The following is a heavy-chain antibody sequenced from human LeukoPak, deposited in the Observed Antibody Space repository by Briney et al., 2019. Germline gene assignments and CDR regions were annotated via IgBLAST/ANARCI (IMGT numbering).Heavy chain of an antibody. CDR1: GYTFTSYD. D-gene: IGHD2-2*02. CDR2: MNPNSGNT. Sequence: GASVKVSCKASGYTFTSYDINWVRQATGQGLEWMGWMNPNSGNTDYAQKFQGRVTITRNTSISTAYMELSSLRSEDTAVYYCARNRPGRRYCSSTSCYTAFDIWGQGTMVTVSS. J-gene: IGHJ3*02. CDR3: ARNRPGRRYCSSTSCYTAFDI. V-gene: IGHV1-8*03.